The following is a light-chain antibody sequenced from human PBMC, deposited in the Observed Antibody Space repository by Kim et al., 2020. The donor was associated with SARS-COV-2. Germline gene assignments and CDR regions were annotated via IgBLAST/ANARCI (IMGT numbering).Light chain of an antibody. V-gene: IGLV3-1*01. Sequence: VSPGQTVSITCSGDRLGNKYACWYQQRPGQSPVLVIYQDYKRPSAIPVRFSGSNSGNTATLTISGTQALDEADYYCQAWDSTTVIFGGGTQLTVL. CDR3: QAWDSTTVI. CDR1: RLGNKY. J-gene: IGLJ2*01. CDR2: QDY.